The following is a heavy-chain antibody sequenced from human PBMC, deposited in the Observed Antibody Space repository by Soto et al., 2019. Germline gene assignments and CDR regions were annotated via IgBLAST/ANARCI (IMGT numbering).Heavy chain of an antibody. Sequence: EVQLLESGGGLVQPGGSLRLSCAASGFTFSSYAMSWVRQAPGKGLEWVSAISGSGGSTYYADSVKGRFTISRDNSKNKLYLQMNSLRAEDTALYYCAKDRLLWFGELLFAYYYYGMDVWGQGTTVTVSS. CDR3: AKDRLLWFGELLFAYYYYGMDV. V-gene: IGHV3-23*01. CDR2: ISGSGGST. D-gene: IGHD3-10*01. CDR1: GFTFSSYA. J-gene: IGHJ6*02.